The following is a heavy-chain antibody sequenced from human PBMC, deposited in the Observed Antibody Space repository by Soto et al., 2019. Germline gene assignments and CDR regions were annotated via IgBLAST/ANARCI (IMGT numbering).Heavy chain of an antibody. V-gene: IGHV3-7*03. CDR1: GFTFSSYW. J-gene: IGHJ6*02. D-gene: IGHD2-2*01. CDR3: ARWVVPAAGYYYYYGMDV. CDR2: IKQDESEK. Sequence: EVQLVESGGGLVQPGGSLRLSCAASGFTFSSYWMSWVRQAPGKGLEWVANIKQDESEKYYVDSVKCRFTISRDNAKNSLCLQMSSLRAEDTAVYYCARWVVPAAGYYYYYGMDVWGQGTTVTVSS.